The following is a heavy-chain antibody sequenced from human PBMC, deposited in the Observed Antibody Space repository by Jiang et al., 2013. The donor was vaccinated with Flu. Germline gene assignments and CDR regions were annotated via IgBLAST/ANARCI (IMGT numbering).Heavy chain of an antibody. CDR1: GDSVSNNTNA. D-gene: IGHD6-13*01. Sequence: GLVKPSQTLSLTCAISGDSVSNNTNAWNWIGQSPSRGLEWLGRTYYRSKWYSEYAVSVKSRIIINPDTSKNQFSLQLNSVTPEDTAVYYCARGGVAAAGSFDYWGQGTLVTVSS. J-gene: IGHJ4*02. CDR2: TYYRSKWYS. V-gene: IGHV6-1*01. CDR3: ARGGVAAAGSFDY.